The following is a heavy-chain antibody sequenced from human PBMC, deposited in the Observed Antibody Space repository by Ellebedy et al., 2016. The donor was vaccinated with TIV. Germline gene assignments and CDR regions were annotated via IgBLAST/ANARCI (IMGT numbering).Heavy chain of an antibody. CDR1: GFSFSDYY. Sequence: GESLKISCAASGFSFSDYYMSWIRQAPGRGLEWVSYISNGGGSTIYYRDSVKGRFTISRDNAKKSLYLQMNSLRAEDTAVYYCARDYWGVELDWGQGILVTVSS. CDR2: ISNGGGSTI. V-gene: IGHV3-11*01. CDR3: ARDYWGVELD. J-gene: IGHJ4*02. D-gene: IGHD3-16*01.